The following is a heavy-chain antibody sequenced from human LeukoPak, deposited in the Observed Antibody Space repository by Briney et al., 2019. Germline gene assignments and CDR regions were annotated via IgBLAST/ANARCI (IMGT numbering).Heavy chain of an antibody. CDR1: GFTFSAYA. Sequence: PGGSLRLSCEASGFTFSAYAMTWVRQAPGQGLEWVSSIGSDNKPHYSESVKGRFAISRDNSKSMLFLQLNSLRAEDTALYYCARDLHYYVAMVVWGQRTTVSVSS. J-gene: IGHJ6*02. V-gene: IGHV3-23*01. CDR2: IGSDNKP. D-gene: IGHD3-10*02. CDR3: ARDLHYYVAMVV.